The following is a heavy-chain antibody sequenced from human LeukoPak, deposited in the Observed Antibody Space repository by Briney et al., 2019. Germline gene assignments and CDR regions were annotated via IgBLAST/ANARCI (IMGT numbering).Heavy chain of an antibody. CDR3: AKANRDFWSTSPN. J-gene: IGHJ4*02. V-gene: IGHV3-23*01. D-gene: IGHD3-3*01. CDR2: ISGSGGST. Sequence: GGSLRLSCAASGFTFSSFAMSWVRQAPGKGLEWVSAISGSGGSTYYADSVKGRFTISRDNSKNTLYLQMNSLRAEDTAVFYCAKANRDFWSTSPNWGQGTLVTVSS. CDR1: GFTFSSFA.